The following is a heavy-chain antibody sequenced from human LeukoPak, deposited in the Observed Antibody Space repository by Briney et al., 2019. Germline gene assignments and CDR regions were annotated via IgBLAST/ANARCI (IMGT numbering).Heavy chain of an antibody. CDR2: IYTSGST. D-gene: IGHD6-19*01. CDR3: ARSGDSSGWDFSY. V-gene: IGHV4-61*02. Sequence: SQTLSLTCTVSGGSISSGSYYWSWIRQPAGKGLEWIGRIYTSGSTNYNPSLKSRVTISVDTSKNQFSLKLSSVTAADTAVYYCARSGDSSGWDFSYWGQGTLVTVSS. CDR1: GGSISSGSYY. J-gene: IGHJ4*02.